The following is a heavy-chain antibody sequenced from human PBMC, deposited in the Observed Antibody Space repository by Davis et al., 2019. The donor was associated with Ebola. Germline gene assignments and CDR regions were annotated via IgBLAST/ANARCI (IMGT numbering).Heavy chain of an antibody. V-gene: IGHV3-30-3*01. CDR1: GFTFSSYA. CDR3: ARAPLYYYDTPSAFDI. Sequence: GESLKISCAASGFTFSSYAMHWVRQAPGKGLEWVAVISYDGSNKYYADSVKGRFTISRDNSKNTLYLQMNSLRAEDTAVYYCARAPLYYYDTPSAFDIWGQGTMVTVSS. CDR2: ISYDGSNK. J-gene: IGHJ3*02. D-gene: IGHD3-22*01.